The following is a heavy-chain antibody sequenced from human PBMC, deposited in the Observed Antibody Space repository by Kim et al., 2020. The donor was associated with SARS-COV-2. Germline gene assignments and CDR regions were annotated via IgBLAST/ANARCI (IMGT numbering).Heavy chain of an antibody. V-gene: IGHV1-3*01. D-gene: IGHD3-22*01. CDR2: INAGNGNT. Sequence: ASVKVSCKASGYTFTSYAMHWVRQAPGQRLEWMGWINAGNGNTKYSQKFQGRVTITRDTSASTAYMELSSLRSEETAVYYCARGVREIVAWNNWFDPWGQGTLVTVSS. CDR1: GYTFTSYA. CDR3: ARGVREIVAWNNWFDP. J-gene: IGHJ5*02.